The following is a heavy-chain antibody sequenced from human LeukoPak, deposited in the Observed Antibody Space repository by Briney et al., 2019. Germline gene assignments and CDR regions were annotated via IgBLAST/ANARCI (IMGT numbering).Heavy chain of an antibody. CDR3: ARVGASFWAFDI. CDR1: GGSISSSSYY. V-gene: IGHV4-39*01. D-gene: IGHD1-26*01. J-gene: IGHJ3*02. Sequence: SETLSLTCTVSGGSISSSSYYWGWIRQPPGKGLEWIGSIYYSGSTYYNPSLKSRVTISVDTSKNQFSLKLSSVTAADTAVYYCARVGASFWAFDIWGQGTMVTVSS. CDR2: IYYSGST.